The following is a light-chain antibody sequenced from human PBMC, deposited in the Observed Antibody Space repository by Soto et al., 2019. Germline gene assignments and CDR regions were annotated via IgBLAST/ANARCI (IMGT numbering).Light chain of an antibody. Sequence: EIVLTQSPGTLSLSPGERATLSCRASQSVSSSYFAWYQQKPGQAPMLLIYGASSRATGIPDRFSGSGSGTDFTLTISRLEPEDFAVYYCQQYGSAPTYTFGQGTKLEIK. J-gene: IGKJ2*01. V-gene: IGKV3-20*01. CDR3: QQYGSAPTYT. CDR1: QSVSSSY. CDR2: GAS.